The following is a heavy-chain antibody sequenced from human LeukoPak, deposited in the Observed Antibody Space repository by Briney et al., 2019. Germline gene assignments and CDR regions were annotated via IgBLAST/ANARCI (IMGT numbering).Heavy chain of an antibody. Sequence: GGSLRLSCAASGFSFSSYWMSWVRQAPGKGLEGVANIKPDGSEKYYVDSAKGRFTISRDNAKNSLYLQVNSLRAEDTAIYYCARDWVWGSYRYEDYWGQGTLVTVSS. V-gene: IGHV3-7*01. D-gene: IGHD3-16*02. J-gene: IGHJ4*02. CDR2: IKPDGSEK. CDR3: ARDWVWGSYRYEDY. CDR1: GFSFSSYW.